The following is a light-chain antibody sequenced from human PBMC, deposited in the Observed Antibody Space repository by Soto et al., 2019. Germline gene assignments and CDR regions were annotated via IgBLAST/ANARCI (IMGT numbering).Light chain of an antibody. J-gene: IGLJ2*01. Sequence: QSALTQPASVSGSPGQSITISCTGTSSDVGGYNYVSWYQQHPGKAPKLMIYDVSNRPSGVSNRFFGSKSANTASLTISGLQAEDEDDYYCSSYTGSSTYVVFGGGTKLTVL. V-gene: IGLV2-14*01. CDR3: SSYTGSSTYVV. CDR2: DVS. CDR1: SSDVGGYNY.